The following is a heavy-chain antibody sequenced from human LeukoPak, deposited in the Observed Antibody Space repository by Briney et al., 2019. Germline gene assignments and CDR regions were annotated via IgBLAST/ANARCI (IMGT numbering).Heavy chain of an antibody. J-gene: IGHJ5*02. CDR2: ISAYSGDS. D-gene: IGHD4-17*01. CDR1: GYPFSTYG. Sequence: ASVKVSCKASGYPFSTYGFIWVRQGPGQGFEWLGWISAYSGDSKYPQQFRDRVTMTTDTSTTTAHTELRTLKSDDTGMYYCGRVVGDRVDSWGQGTLVTVSS. CDR3: GRVVGDRVDS. V-gene: IGHV1-18*01.